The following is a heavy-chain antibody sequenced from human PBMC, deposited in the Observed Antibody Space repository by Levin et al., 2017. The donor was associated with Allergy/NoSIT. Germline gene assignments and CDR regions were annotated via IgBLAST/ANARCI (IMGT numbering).Heavy chain of an antibody. CDR1: GGSISSYY. D-gene: IGHD5-12*01. Sequence: SETLSLTCTVSGGSISSYYWSWIRQPPGKGLEWIGYIYYSGSTNYNPSLKSRVTISVDTSKNQFSLKLSSVTAADTAVYYCARWPKYSGDFDYWGQGTLVTVSS. CDR3: ARWPKYSGDFDY. J-gene: IGHJ4*02. CDR2: IYYSGST. V-gene: IGHV4-59*01.